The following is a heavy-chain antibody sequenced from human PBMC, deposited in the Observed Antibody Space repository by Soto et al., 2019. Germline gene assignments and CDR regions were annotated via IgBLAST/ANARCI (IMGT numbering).Heavy chain of an antibody. J-gene: IGHJ1*01. V-gene: IGHV1-69*12. D-gene: IGHD2-8*01. CDR2: IIPIFGTA. CDR1: GGTFSSYA. CDR3: ARGGRAAEWGYFQH. Sequence: QVQLVQSGAEVKKPGSSVKVSCKASGGTFSSYAISWVRQAPGQGLEWMGGIIPIFGTANYAQKFQGRVTITADESTSTASRELSSLRSEDTAVYYCARGGRAAEWGYFQHWGQGTLVTVSS.